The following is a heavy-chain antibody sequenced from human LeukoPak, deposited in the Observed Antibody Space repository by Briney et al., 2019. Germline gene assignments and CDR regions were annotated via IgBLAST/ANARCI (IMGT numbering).Heavy chain of an antibody. D-gene: IGHD5-18*01. V-gene: IGHV3-48*01. CDR2: ISSSGRTI. CDR1: GITFSNYS. J-gene: IGHJ6*03. Sequence: SGESLRLSCAPSGITFSNYSTNWVRQAPGKGLEWVSYISSSGRTIYYADSVKGRFTISRDNAKNSLYLQMNSLRAEDTAVYYCTRGGGYSYGYRPPFYYYMDVWGKGTTVTVSS. CDR3: TRGGGYSYGYRPPFYYYMDV.